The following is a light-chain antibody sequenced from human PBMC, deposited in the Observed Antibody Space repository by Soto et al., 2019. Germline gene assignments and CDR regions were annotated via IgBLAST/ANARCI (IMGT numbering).Light chain of an antibody. Sequence: DIQMTQSPSSLSASVGDRVTITCRASQNISNYLNWYQQKPGKAPKLLIYAASSLQSGVPSRFSGSGSGTDFTLTISSLQPEDFATYYCQQSYSTPRTFCQGTKLEIK. J-gene: IGKJ2*01. V-gene: IGKV1-39*01. CDR1: QNISNY. CDR3: QQSYSTPRT. CDR2: AAS.